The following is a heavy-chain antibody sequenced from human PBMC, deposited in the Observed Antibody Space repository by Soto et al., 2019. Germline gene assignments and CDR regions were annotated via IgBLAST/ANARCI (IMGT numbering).Heavy chain of an antibody. CDR3: ARGRYCLTGRCFPNWFDS. D-gene: IGHD2-15*01. J-gene: IGHJ5*01. CDR2: IYKSTTP. Sequence: QVHLLESGPGLVKPSQTLSLTCSVSGDSISTVDYFWAWIRQPPGQALEYIGYIYKSTTPYYNPSVAVRVAISLDTSKSQFSLTVTSVTAADTAVYFCARGRYCLTGRCFPNWFDSWGQGTLVTVSS. V-gene: IGHV4-30-4*01. CDR1: GDSISTVDYF.